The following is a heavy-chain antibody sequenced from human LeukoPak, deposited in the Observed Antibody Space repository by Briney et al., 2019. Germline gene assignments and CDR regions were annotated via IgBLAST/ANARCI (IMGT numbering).Heavy chain of an antibody. CDR2: IKQDGSEK. V-gene: IGHV3-7*01. D-gene: IGHD1-26*01. CDR3: ARDTGGYSGRAYYFDY. J-gene: IGHJ4*02. Sequence: PGGSLRLSCAASGFTFSSYWMSRVRQAPGKGLEWVANIKQDGSEKYYVDSVKGRFTISRDNAKNSLYLQMNSLRAEDTAMYYCARDTGGYSGRAYYFDYWGQGTLVTVSS. CDR1: GFTFSSYW.